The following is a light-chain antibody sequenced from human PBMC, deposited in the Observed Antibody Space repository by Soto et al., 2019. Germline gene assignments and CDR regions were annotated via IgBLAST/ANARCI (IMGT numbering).Light chain of an antibody. CDR1: QDIAIY. CDR2: TAS. J-gene: IGKJ4*01. CDR3: QQHSKYLST. V-gene: IGKV1-9*01. Sequence: IHLIPYSSYLSASVGDRPTITYRASQDIAIYLAWYQQKPGEAPKLLIYTASTLYGGVPSRFSGSGSGTDFALTISSLQAEDFATYYCQQHSKYLSTFGGGTKVDIK.